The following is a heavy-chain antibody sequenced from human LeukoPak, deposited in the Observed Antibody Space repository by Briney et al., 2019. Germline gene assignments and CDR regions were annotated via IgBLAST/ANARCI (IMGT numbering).Heavy chain of an antibody. CDR1: GGSFSGYY. CDR2: INHSGST. CDR3: ARRDDAFDI. J-gene: IGHJ3*02. Sequence: SETLSLTCAVYGGSFSGYYWSWIRQPPGKGLEWIGEINHSGSTNYNPSLKSRVTISVDTSKNQFSLKLSSVTAADTAVYYCARRDDAFDIWGQGTMVTVSS. V-gene: IGHV4-34*01. D-gene: IGHD5-24*01.